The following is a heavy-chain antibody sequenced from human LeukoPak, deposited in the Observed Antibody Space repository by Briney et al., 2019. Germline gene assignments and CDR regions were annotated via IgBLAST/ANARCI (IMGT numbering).Heavy chain of an antibody. CDR1: GYTFTGYY. CDR2: ISAYNGNT. V-gene: IGHV1-18*04. CDR3: ARDRIAVARAQGWFDP. D-gene: IGHD6-19*01. Sequence: ASVKVSCKTSGYTFTGYYMHWVRQAPGQGLEWMGWISAYNGNTNYAQKLQGRVTMTTDTSTSTAYMELRSLRSDDTAVYYCARDRIAVARAQGWFDPWGQGTLVTVSS. J-gene: IGHJ5*02.